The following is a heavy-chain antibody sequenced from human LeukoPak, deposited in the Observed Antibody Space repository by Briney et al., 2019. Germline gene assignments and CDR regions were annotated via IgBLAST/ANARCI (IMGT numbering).Heavy chain of an antibody. Sequence: SETLSLTCTVSGYSISSGYYWSWIRQPPGKGLEWIGYIHSSGSTNYNPSLKSRVTISVDTSKNQFSLKLSSVTAADTAVYYRARDSEWRWLDFDLWGRGTLVTVSS. V-gene: IGHV4-61*01. CDR2: IHSSGST. CDR3: ARDSEWRWLDFDL. J-gene: IGHJ2*01. CDR1: GYSISSGYY. D-gene: IGHD5-24*01.